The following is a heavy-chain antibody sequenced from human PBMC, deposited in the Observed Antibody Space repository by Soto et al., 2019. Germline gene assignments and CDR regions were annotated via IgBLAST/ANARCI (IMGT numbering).Heavy chain of an antibody. V-gene: IGHV3-30*18. Sequence: QVQLVESGGGVVQPGRSLRLSCAASGFTFSSYAMHWVRQAPGKGLEWVAIMSYDGNKQYYADSVKGRFTIARDNFKNTLYLQMNSLRAEDTAVYYCAKALGELSPESFDYWGQGILVTVSS. CDR3: AKALGELSPESFDY. D-gene: IGHD3-16*02. CDR2: MSYDGNKQ. J-gene: IGHJ4*02. CDR1: GFTFSSYA.